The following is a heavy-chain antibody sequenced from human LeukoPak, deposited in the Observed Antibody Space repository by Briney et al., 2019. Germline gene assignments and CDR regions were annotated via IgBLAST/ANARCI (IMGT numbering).Heavy chain of an antibody. CDR3: ARTIFGVVITAPYFDY. D-gene: IGHD3-3*01. V-gene: IGHV3-33*01. CDR2: IWNNGNNR. J-gene: IGHJ4*02. Sequence: GGSLRLSCAASGFIFSDYGMHWVRQAPGKGLEWVAVIWNNGNNRYADSVRGRFTISRDDSKNTLYLQMNSLRAEDTAVYYCARTIFGVVITAPYFDYWGQGTLVTVSS. CDR1: GFIFSDYG.